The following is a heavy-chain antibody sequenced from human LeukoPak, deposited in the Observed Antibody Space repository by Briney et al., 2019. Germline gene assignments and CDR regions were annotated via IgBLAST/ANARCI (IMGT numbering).Heavy chain of an antibody. CDR1: GGSISSGGYS. J-gene: IGHJ6*02. Sequence: ETLSLTCAVSGGSISSGGYSWSWVRQAPGKGLEWVANIKQDGSEKYYVDSVKGRFTISRDNAKNSLYLQMNSLRAEDTAVYYCASNIHYYYGMDVWGQGTTVTVSS. V-gene: IGHV3-7*01. CDR2: IKQDGSEK. CDR3: ASNIHYYYGMDV.